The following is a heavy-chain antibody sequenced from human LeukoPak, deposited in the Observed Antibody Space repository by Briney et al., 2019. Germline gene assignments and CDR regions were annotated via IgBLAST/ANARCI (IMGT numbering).Heavy chain of an antibody. J-gene: IGHJ6*03. CDR1: GGSISSSSYY. Sequence: PSETLSLTCTVSGGSISSSSYYWGWIRQPPGKGLEWIGSIYYSGSTYYNPSLKSRVTISVDTSKNQFSLKLSSVTAADTAVYYCARRGSGWSYYYYMDVWGKGTTVTISS. V-gene: IGHV4-39*07. CDR2: IYYSGST. CDR3: ARRGSGWSYYYYMDV. D-gene: IGHD6-19*01.